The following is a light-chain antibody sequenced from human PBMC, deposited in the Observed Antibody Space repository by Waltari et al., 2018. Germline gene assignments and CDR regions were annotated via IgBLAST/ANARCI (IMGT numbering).Light chain of an antibody. CDR2: GAS. V-gene: IGKV1-39*01. CDR1: QRITNF. CDR3: QQSYSIPIT. J-gene: IGKJ5*01. Sequence: DIQMTQSPSSLSASVGDRVAITCRASQRITNFLNWYQQKPGKAPKLLIYGASSLQTGVPSRFSGSGSGTDFTLTISSLQPEDFATYYCQQSYSIPITFGRGTRLEIK.